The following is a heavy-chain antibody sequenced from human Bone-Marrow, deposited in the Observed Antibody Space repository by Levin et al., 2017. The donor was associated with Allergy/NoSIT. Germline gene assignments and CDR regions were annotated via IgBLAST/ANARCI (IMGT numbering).Heavy chain of an antibody. D-gene: IGHD3-3*01. CDR3: ARDWRHLDFFHTLRHHYYMDV. CDR1: GFTFRNYG. Sequence: LSLTCAVSGFTFRNYGMHWVRQAPGKGLEWVAVIWHDGSNEYYADSVKGRFTSSRDNSKNTVYLQMNSLRVEDTAVYYCARDWRHLDFFHTLRHHYYMDVWGNGTTVTVSS. J-gene: IGHJ6*03. V-gene: IGHV3-33*01. CDR2: IWHDGSNE.